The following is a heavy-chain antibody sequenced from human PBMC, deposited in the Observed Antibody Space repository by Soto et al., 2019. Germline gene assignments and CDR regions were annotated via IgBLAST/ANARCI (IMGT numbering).Heavy chain of an antibody. D-gene: IGHD3-22*01. CDR1: SDSITSDGYY. V-gene: IGHV4-31*03. CDR3: ARDTAAVEATGHYYAKVIFHS. Sequence: VQLQESGPGLVKPSQTLSLICNVSSDSITSDGYYWSWIRQHPGKGLEWIGYSYYRGNTYYNPSLGNRVSISVDPSTNQFFMELTSVTAADTAVYFCARDTAAVEATGHYYAKVIFHSWGRGTPVTVSS. J-gene: IGHJ4*02. CDR2: SYYRGNT.